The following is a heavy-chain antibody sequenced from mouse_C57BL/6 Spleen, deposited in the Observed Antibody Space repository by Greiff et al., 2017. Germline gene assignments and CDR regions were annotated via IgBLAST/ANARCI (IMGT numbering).Heavy chain of an antibody. CDR3: ARSGDYDAWFAY. CDR2: INPSNGGT. J-gene: IGHJ3*01. Sequence: QVQLQQPGTELVKPGASVKLSCKASGYTFTSYWMHWVKQRPGQGLEWIGNINPSNGGTNYNEKFKSKATLTVAKSSSTAYMQLSSLTAEDSAVYYCARSGDYDAWFAYWGQGTLVTVSA. D-gene: IGHD2-4*01. CDR1: GYTFTSYW. V-gene: IGHV1-53*01.